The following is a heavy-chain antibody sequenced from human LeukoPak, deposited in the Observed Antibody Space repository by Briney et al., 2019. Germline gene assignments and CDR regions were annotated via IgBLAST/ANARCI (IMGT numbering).Heavy chain of an antibody. Sequence: PGGSLRLSCAASGFTFSSYAMSWVRQAPGKGLEWVSAISGSGGSTYYADSVKGRFTISRDNSKNTLYLQMNSLRAEDTAVYYCATAAVEDYYYYYGMDVWGQGTTVTVSS. CDR2: ISGSGGST. V-gene: IGHV3-23*01. CDR1: GFTFSSYA. D-gene: IGHD6-19*01. J-gene: IGHJ6*02. CDR3: ATAAVEDYYYYYGMDV.